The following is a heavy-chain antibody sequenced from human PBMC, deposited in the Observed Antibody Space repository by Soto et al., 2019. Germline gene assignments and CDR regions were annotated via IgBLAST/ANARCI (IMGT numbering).Heavy chain of an antibody. J-gene: IGHJ4*02. Sequence: QVQLVESGGGVVQPGRSLRLSCAASGFTFSSYRMHWVRQAPGKGLEWVAVISYDGSNKYYADSVKGRFTISRDNSKNTLYLQMNSLRAEDTAVYYCAKCIGYSYGPGGSYFDYWGQGTLVTVSS. CDR2: ISYDGSNK. D-gene: IGHD5-18*01. CDR1: GFTFSSYR. CDR3: AKCIGYSYGPGGSYFDY. V-gene: IGHV3-30*18.